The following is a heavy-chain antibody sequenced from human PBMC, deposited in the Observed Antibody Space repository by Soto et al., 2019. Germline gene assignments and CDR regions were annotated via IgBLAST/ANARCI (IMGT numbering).Heavy chain of an antibody. J-gene: IGHJ3*01. Sequence: EVQLVESGGGLVQPGRSLRLSCAASGFTFVDYAMHWVRQAPGQGLEWVSGISWDGGYKGYADSVKGRFTISRDNAKKSLYLEMNSLRVEDTALYYCTKDDGYCSSISCIDAFDYWGQGTMVTVS. D-gene: IGHD2-2*03. CDR2: ISWDGGYK. CDR1: GFTFVDYA. CDR3: TKDDGYCSSISCIDAFDY. V-gene: IGHV3-9*01.